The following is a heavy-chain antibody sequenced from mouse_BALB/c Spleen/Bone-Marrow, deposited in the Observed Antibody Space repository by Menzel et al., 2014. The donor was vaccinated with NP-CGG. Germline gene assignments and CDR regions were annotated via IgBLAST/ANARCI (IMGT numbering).Heavy chain of an antibody. CDR1: GFNIKDTY. V-gene: IGHV14-3*02. J-gene: IGHJ3*01. CDR2: IDPANGNT. D-gene: IGHD2-4*01. Sequence: DVKLVESGAELVKPGASVRLSCTASGFNIKDTYMHWVKQRPEQGLEWIGRIDPANGNTKYDPKFQGKATITADTSSNTAYLQLSSLTSEDTAVYYCARWGITTGFAYWGQGTLVTVSA. CDR3: ARWGITTGFAY.